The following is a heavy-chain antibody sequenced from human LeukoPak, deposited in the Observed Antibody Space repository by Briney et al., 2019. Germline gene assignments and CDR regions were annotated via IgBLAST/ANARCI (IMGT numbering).Heavy chain of an antibody. V-gene: IGHV3-48*01. J-gene: IGHJ6*03. CDR3: ARGPGIRFSHYYYYMDV. CDR2: ISSSSSTI. Sequence: GGSLRLSCAASGFTFSSYGMTWVRQAPGKGLEWVSYISSSSSTIYYADSVKGRFTISRDNAKNSLYLQLNSLRAEDTAVYYCARGPGIRFSHYYYYMDVWGKGTTVTVSS. D-gene: IGHD3-3*01. CDR1: GFTFSSYG.